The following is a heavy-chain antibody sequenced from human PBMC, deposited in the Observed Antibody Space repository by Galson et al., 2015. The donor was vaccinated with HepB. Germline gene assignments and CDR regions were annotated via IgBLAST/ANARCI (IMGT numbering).Heavy chain of an antibody. D-gene: IGHD5-18*01. CDR3: AKFRETETPTAMVSDYFDY. V-gene: IGHV3-23*01. Sequence: SLRLSCAASGFTFRSYAMSWVRQAPGKGLEWVSGLSGSGGSTYYADSVKGRFTISRDNSKNTLYLQITSLRAEDTAVYYCAKFRETETPTAMVSDYFDYWGQGTLVTVSS. CDR1: GFTFRSYA. CDR2: LSGSGGST. J-gene: IGHJ4*02.